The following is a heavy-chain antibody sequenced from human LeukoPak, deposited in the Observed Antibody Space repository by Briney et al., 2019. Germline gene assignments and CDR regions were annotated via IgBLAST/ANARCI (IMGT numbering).Heavy chain of an antibody. D-gene: IGHD3-10*01. J-gene: IGHJ3*02. CDR2: IYPGDSDT. V-gene: IGHV5-51*01. Sequence: GEFLKISCKGSGYSFATFWIGWVRQMPGRGLEWMDIIYPGDSDTRYSPSFQGQVTISADKSISTAYLQWSSLKASDTAMYYCARRRGSGSYDAFDIWGQGTMVTVSS. CDR3: ARRRGSGSYDAFDI. CDR1: GYSFATFW.